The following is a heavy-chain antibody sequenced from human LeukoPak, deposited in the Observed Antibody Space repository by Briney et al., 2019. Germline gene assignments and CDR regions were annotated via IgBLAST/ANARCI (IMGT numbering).Heavy chain of an antibody. D-gene: IGHD3-10*01. Sequence: SERDSHTCTVSGGSISSSSYYWGWIRQPPGKGLEWIGSIYCSGSTYYNPSLKSRVAESLDTSKNQFSLKLSSVTAADTAVYYCASHYYYGSGSYLEVIYYFDYWG. V-gene: IGHV4-39*01. CDR1: GGSISSSSYY. J-gene: IGHJ4*01. CDR2: IYCSGST. CDR3: ASHYYYGSGSYLEVIYYFDY.